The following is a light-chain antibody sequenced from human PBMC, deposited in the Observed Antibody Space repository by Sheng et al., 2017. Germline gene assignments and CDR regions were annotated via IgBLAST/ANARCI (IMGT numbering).Light chain of an antibody. CDR1: QSVSTY. V-gene: IGKV3-11*01. CDR3: QQRGNWPPFT. Sequence: EIVLTQSPATLSLSPGERATLSCRASQSVSTYLAWYQQKPGQPPRLLIYDASNRATGIPARFSGSGSETDFTLTISSLEPEDFAIYYCQQRGNWPPFTFGPGTKVDLK. J-gene: IGKJ3*01. CDR2: DAS.